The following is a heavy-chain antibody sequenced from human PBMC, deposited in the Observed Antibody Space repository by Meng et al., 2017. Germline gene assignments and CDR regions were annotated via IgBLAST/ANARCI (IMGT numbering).Heavy chain of an antibody. CDR3: ASRDGYNEGIYSSSY. CDR2: INHSGST. Sequence: GSLRLSCAAYGGSFSGYYRSWIRQPPGKGLEWIGEINHSGSTNYNPSLESRVTITVDTTENQFSQKQSSMTAADATVYYCASRDGYNEGIYSSSYWGQGTLVTVSS. J-gene: IGHJ4*02. V-gene: IGHV4-34*01. CDR1: GGSFSGYY. D-gene: IGHD5-24*01.